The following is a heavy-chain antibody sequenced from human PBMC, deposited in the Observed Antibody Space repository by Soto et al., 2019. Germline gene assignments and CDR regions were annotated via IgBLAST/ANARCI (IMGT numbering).Heavy chain of an antibody. J-gene: IGHJ6*02. Sequence: QVQLVQSGAEVKKPGSSVKVSCKASGGTFSSYAISWVRQAPGQGLEWMGGIIPIFGTANYAQKFQGRVTITADESTSTAYMELSSLRSEDTAVYYCARDPHTGTTEVDYYYGMDVWGQGTTVTVSS. D-gene: IGHD1-1*01. V-gene: IGHV1-69*12. CDR3: ARDPHTGTTEVDYYYGMDV. CDR2: IIPIFGTA. CDR1: GGTFSSYA.